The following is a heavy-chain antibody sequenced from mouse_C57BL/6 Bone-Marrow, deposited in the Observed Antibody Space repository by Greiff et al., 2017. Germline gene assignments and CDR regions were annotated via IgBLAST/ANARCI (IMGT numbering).Heavy chain of an antibody. CDR1: GYTFTSYW. V-gene: IGHV1-50*01. CDR3: SHYYGSRFAY. Sequence: QVQLQQSGAELVKPGASVKLSCKASGYTFTSYWMQWVKQRPGQGLEWIGEIDPSDSYTNYNQKFKGKATLTVDTSSSTAYMQLSSLTSEDSAVYYCSHYYGSRFAYWGQGTLVTVSA. CDR2: IDPSDSYT. J-gene: IGHJ3*01. D-gene: IGHD1-1*01.